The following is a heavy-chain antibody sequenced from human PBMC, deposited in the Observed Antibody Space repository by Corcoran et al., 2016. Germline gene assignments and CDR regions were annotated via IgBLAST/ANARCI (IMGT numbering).Heavy chain of an antibody. J-gene: IGHJ4*02. CDR2: VNPSGGST. CDR1: GYTFTNYY. CDR3: ARGIVDTSLVLDY. D-gene: IGHD5-18*01. V-gene: IGHV1-46*01. Sequence: QIQMVQSGAEVKKPGASVRVSCKASGYTFTNYYMHWVRQAPGQGLEWMGKVNPSGGSTSYAQKLRGRVAMTRDTSTSTVYMELSSLTSEDMAVYYCARGIVDTSLVLDYWGQGTLVTVSS.